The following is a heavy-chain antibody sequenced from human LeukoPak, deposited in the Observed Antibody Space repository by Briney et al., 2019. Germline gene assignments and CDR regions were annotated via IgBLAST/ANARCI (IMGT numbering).Heavy chain of an antibody. CDR2: IYYSGST. Sequence: SETLSLTCTVSGGSISSYYWSWIRQPPGKGLEWIGYIYYSGSTNYNPSLKSRVTISVDTSKNQFSLKLSSVTAADTAVYYCARHPYDSSGYGDYWGQGTLVTVSS. V-gene: IGHV4-59*08. D-gene: IGHD3-22*01. CDR1: GGSISSYY. CDR3: ARHPYDSSGYGDY. J-gene: IGHJ4*02.